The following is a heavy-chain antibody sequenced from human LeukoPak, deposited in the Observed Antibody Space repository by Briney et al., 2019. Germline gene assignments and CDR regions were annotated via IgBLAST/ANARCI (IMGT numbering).Heavy chain of an antibody. CDR1: GGSISSSSYY. V-gene: IGHV4-39*01. CDR2: IYYSGST. CDR3: ARNWVDNWTEYYFDY. J-gene: IGHJ4*02. Sequence: SETLSLTCIVSGGSISSSSYYWGWIRQPPGKGLEWIGSIYYSGSTYYNPSLKSRVTISVDTSKNQFSLKLSSVTAADTAVYYCARNWVDNWTEYYFDYWGQGTLVTVSS. D-gene: IGHD1-20*01.